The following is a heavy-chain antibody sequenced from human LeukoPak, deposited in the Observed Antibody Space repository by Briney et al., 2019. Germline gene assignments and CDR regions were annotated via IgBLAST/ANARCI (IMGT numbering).Heavy chain of an antibody. CDR3: ARELGYSSSSGIGYYYYYGMDV. CDR1: GFTFSNYA. D-gene: IGHD6-6*01. J-gene: IGHJ6*02. V-gene: IGHV3-66*01. Sequence: GGSLRLSCAASGFTFSNYAMTWVRQAPGKGLEWVSVIYSGGSTYYADSVKGRFTISRDNSKNTLYLQMNSLRAEDTAVYYCARELGYSSSSGIGYYYYYGMDVWGQGTTVTVSS. CDR2: IYSGGST.